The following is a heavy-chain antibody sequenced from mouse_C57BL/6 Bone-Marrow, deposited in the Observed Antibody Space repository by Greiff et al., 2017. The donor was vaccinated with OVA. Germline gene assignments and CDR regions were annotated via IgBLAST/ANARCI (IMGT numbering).Heavy chain of an antibody. Sequence: EVKLVESGPGLVKPSQSLSLTCSVSGYSITSGYYWNWIRQFPGNKLEWMGYISYDGSNNYNPSLKNRISITRDSSHNQVVLKLKSVTTEDTATYYFAREGYYGLRWGQGTTLTVSS. CDR2: ISYDGSN. D-gene: IGHD1-1*01. CDR1: GYSITSGYY. V-gene: IGHV3-6*01. CDR3: AREGYYGLR. J-gene: IGHJ2*01.